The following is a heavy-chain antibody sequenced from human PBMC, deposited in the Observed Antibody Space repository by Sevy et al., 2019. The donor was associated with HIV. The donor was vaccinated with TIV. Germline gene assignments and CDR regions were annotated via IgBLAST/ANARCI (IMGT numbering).Heavy chain of an antibody. CDR2: ISYDGSNK. CDR1: GFTFSSYA. D-gene: IGHD3-22*01. V-gene: IGHV3-30-3*01. Sequence: GGSLRLSCAASGFTFSSYAMHWVRQAPGKGLEWVAVISYDGSNKYYADSVKGRFTISRDNSKNTLYLQMNSLRAEDTVVYYCASSYYYDSSGYFNYWGQGTLVTVSS. CDR3: ASSYYYDSSGYFNY. J-gene: IGHJ4*02.